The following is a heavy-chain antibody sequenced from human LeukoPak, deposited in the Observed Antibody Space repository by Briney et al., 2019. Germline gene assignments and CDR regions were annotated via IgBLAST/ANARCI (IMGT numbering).Heavy chain of an antibody. V-gene: IGHV1-46*01. CDR3: ARDWDIIAAAMGDLDY. CDR2: INPSGGST. Sequence: EASVKVSCKASGYTFTRYYMHWVRQAPGQGLEWMGIINPSGGSTSYAQKFQGRVTMTRDTSTSTVDMELSSLRSEDTAVYYCARDWDIIAAAMGDLDYWGQGTLVTVSS. J-gene: IGHJ4*02. D-gene: IGHD6-13*01. CDR1: GYTFTRYY.